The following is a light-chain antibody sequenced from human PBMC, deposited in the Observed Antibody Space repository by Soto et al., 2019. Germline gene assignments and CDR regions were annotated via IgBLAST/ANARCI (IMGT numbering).Light chain of an antibody. J-gene: IGKJ5*01. CDR2: AAS. V-gene: IGKV1-39*01. CDR3: QQSFTTASIT. Sequence: DIQMTQSPSSLSASDGDRVTITCRASQSISRNLNWYQHKPGKAPKLLIYAASNLQNGVPSRFRGGGSGTEFTLSINSLQPEDFGTYYCQQSFTTASITFGQGTRLEIK. CDR1: QSISRN.